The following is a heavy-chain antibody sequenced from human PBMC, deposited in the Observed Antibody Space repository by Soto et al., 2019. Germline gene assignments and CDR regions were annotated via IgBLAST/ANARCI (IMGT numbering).Heavy chain of an antibody. D-gene: IGHD1-26*01. V-gene: IGHV3-30-3*01. CDR3: ARGMRYQWNSEWGGLDN. CDR2: ISYGSGTKK. Sequence: QVHLEESGGGVVQPGRPLRLSCVATGLTFSSFAMHWVRQAPGKGLEWVAVISYGSGTKKNYAESVMGRFTISRDNSKKAVYLQMNSLRPDDTGIYYCARGMRYQWNSEWGGLDNWGQGTPVTVSS. J-gene: IGHJ4*02. CDR1: GLTFSSFA.